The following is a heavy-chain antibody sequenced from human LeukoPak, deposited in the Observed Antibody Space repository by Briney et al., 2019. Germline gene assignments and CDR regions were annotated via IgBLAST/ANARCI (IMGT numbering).Heavy chain of an antibody. J-gene: IGHJ2*01. CDR3: ARHGWVVRGVIPYWYFDL. D-gene: IGHD3-10*01. V-gene: IGHV4-59*08. Sequence: SETLSLTCTVSGGSISSYYWSWIRQPPGKGLEWIGYIYYSGSTNYNPSLKSRVTISVDTSKNQFSLKLSSVTAADTAAYYCARHGWVVRGVIPYWYFDLWGRGTLVTVSS. CDR1: GGSISSYY. CDR2: IYYSGST.